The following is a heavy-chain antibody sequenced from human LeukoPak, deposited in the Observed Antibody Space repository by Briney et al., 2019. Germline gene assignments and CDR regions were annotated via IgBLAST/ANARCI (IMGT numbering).Heavy chain of an antibody. Sequence: SETLSLTCTVSGDSMSTYYWSWIRQPPGKALEWIGYIYYSGSTNYNPSLKSRITISVDTSRNQFSLKLNSVTAADAAVYFCARRSAFTVSFDYWGQGTLVTVSS. CDR1: GDSMSTYY. CDR3: ARRSAFTVSFDY. CDR2: IYYSGST. V-gene: IGHV4-59*08. D-gene: IGHD4-17*01. J-gene: IGHJ4*02.